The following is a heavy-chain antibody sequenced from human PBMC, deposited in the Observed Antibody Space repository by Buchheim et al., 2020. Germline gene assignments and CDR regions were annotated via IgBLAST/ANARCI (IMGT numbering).Heavy chain of an antibody. CDR3: ARDRSYCSGGSCYSVSRVFDP. V-gene: IGHV4-59*01. CDR1: GGSISSYY. Sequence: QVQLQESGPGLVKPSETLSLTCTVSGGSISSYYWSWIRQPPAKGLEWIGYIYYSWSTNYNPSLKSRVTISVYTSKNQFSLHLSSVTAADTAVYYCARDRSYCSGGSCYSVSRVFDPWGQGTL. D-gene: IGHD2-15*01. J-gene: IGHJ5*02. CDR2: IYYSWST.